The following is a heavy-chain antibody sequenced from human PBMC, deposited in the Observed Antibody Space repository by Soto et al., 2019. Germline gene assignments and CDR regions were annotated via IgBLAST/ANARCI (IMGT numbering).Heavy chain of an antibody. Sequence: EVQLVESGGGLVQPGRSLRLSCAASGFTFDDYAMHWVRQSPGKGLEWVSGISWNSGSIGYADSVKGRFTISRDNAKNSLYLQMNSLRAEDTALYYCAKVAGGMDVWGQGTTVTVSS. CDR3: AKVAGGMDV. CDR1: GFTFDDYA. J-gene: IGHJ6*02. CDR2: ISWNSGSI. V-gene: IGHV3-9*01.